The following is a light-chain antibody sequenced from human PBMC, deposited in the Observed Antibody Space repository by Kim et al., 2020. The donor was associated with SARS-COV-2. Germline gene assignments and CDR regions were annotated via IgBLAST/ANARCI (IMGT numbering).Light chain of an antibody. V-gene: IGKV3-15*01. CDR1: QSVSSN. J-gene: IGKJ3*01. Sequence: SPGESATLSCRASQSVSSNLAWYQQKPGQAPRLLIYGASTRATGIPARFSGSGSGTEFTLTISSLQSEDFAVYYCQQYNNWPGFTFGPGTKVDIK. CDR2: GAS. CDR3: QQYNNWPGFT.